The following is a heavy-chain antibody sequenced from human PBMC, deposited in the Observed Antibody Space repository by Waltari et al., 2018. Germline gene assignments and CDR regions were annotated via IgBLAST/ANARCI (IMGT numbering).Heavy chain of an antibody. CDR2: ISRYGYSR. CDR3: TRDTAGYDY. V-gene: IGHV3-74*01. J-gene: IGHJ4*02. Sequence: EVQLVESGGGLVQPGGSLRLSCAASGFPLTNYWIHWVRQAPGKGLEGVSRISRYGYSRNYADSVKGRFTISRDNTNSTVYLQMNSLRAEDTALDYCTRDTAGYDYWGRGTLVTVS. CDR1: GFPLTNYW. D-gene: IGHD6-13*01.